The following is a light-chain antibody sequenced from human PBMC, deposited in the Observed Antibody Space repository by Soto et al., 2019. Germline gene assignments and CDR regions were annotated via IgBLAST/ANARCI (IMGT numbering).Light chain of an antibody. CDR1: QSVGNY. CDR3: QQRSNWPLWS. V-gene: IGKV3-11*01. CDR2: DAS. J-gene: IGKJ1*01. Sequence: EIVLTQSPATLSLSPGARATLSCRASQSVGNYLAWYQQKAGQAPRLLIYDASHRATGVPDRFSGSGSGTDFTLNTSSLEPEDFAVYFCQQRSNWPLWSFGQGTKVEIK.